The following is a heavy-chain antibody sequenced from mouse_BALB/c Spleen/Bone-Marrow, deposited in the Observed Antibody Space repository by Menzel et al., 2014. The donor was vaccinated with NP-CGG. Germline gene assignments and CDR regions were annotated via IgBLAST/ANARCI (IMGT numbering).Heavy chain of an antibody. V-gene: IGHV1S34*01. D-gene: IGHD1-2*01. CDR1: GYSFTGYY. Sequence: LGKTGTSVKISCKASGYSFTGYYIHWVKQTHGKSLEWIGYISCYNGATSYNQKFKGKATFTVDTSSTTAYIQFNSLTSEDSAVYYCARETTATYFDVWGAGTTVTVSS. CDR3: ARETTATYFDV. CDR2: ISCYNGAT. J-gene: IGHJ1*01.